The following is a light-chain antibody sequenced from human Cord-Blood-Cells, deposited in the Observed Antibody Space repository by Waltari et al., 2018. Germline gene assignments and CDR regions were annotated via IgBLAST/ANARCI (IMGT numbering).Light chain of an antibody. CDR3: SSYTSSSTWV. Sequence: QSALTQPASVSGSPGQSITISCPGTCSDVGGYNYVSWYQQHPGKAPKLMIYDVSNRPSGVSNRFSGSKSGNTASLTISGLQAEDEADYYCSSYTSSSTWVFGGGTKLTVL. CDR1: CSDVGGYNY. J-gene: IGLJ3*02. V-gene: IGLV2-14*03. CDR2: DVS.